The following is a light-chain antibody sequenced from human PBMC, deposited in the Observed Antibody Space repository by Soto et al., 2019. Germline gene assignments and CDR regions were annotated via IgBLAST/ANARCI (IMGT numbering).Light chain of an antibody. CDR2: GAS. CDR1: QSVFSS. V-gene: IGKV3-15*01. J-gene: IGKJ1*01. CDR3: QQYNNWPRT. Sequence: EIVLRQSPGTLSLSPCKRATLSCRASQSVFSSLAWYQQKPGQAPRLLIYGASTRATGIPARFSGSGSGTEFTLTISSLQSEDFAVYYCQQYNNWPRTFGQGTKVDIK.